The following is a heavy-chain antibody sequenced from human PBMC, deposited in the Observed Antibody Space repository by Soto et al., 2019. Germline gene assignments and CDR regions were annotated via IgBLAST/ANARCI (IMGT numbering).Heavy chain of an antibody. CDR1: GYSFTSYW. D-gene: IGHD3-22*01. CDR3: ARHTDYYDSSGLAHFDY. Sequence: GESLKISCKGSGYSFTSYWISWVRQMPGKGLEWMGRIDPSDSYTNYSPSFQGHVTISADKSTSTAYLQWSSLKASDTAMYYCARHTDYYDSSGLAHFDYWGQGTLVTVSS. CDR2: IDPSDSYT. J-gene: IGHJ4*02. V-gene: IGHV5-10-1*01.